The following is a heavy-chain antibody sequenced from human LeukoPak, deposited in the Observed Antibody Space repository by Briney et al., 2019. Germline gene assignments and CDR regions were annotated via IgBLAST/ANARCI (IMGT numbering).Heavy chain of an antibody. V-gene: IGHV4-38-2*02. J-gene: IGHJ4*02. CDR1: GYSISSGYY. CDR3: ARGVRAVAGTPFDY. Sequence: SETLSLTCTVSGYSISSGYYWGWIRPPPGKGPEWIGSIYHSGSTYYNPSLKSRVTISVDTSKNQFSLKLSSVTAADTAVYYCARGVRAVAGTPFDYWGQGTLVTVSS. D-gene: IGHD6-19*01. CDR2: IYHSGST.